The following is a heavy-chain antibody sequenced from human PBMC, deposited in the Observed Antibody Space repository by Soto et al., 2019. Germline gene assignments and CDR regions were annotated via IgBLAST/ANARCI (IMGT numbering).Heavy chain of an antibody. J-gene: IGHJ6*02. CDR1: GFTFISYA. D-gene: IGHD6-13*01. CDR2: ISGSGGST. V-gene: IGHV3-23*01. Sequence: PWGSLRLSCAASGFTFISYAISFFRHSPFKGLEWVSAISGSGGSTYYADSVKGRFTISRDNSKNTLYLQMNSLRAEDTAVYYCAKYSGQGIAAPYYYYYGMDVWGQGTTVTVSS. CDR3: AKYSGQGIAAPYYYYYGMDV.